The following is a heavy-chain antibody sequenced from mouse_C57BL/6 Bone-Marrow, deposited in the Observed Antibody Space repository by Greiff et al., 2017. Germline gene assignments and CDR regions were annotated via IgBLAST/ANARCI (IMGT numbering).Heavy chain of an antibody. CDR1: GYSFTDYN. J-gene: IGHJ3*01. D-gene: IGHD1-1*01. Sequence: EVQLVESGPELVKPGASVKISCKASGYSFTDYNMNWVKQSNGKSLEWIGVLSHNYGTTSYNKKFKGKATLTVDQSSSTAYMQLNSRTSEDSAVYYCAIDTTVVAEGFAYWGQGTLVTVSA. CDR3: AIDTTVVAEGFAY. V-gene: IGHV1-39*01. CDR2: LSHNYGTT.